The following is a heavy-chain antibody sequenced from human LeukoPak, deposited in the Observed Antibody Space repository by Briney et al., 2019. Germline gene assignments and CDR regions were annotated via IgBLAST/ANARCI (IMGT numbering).Heavy chain of an antibody. J-gene: IGHJ4*02. D-gene: IGHD6-13*01. CDR1: GFTFSSYS. Sequence: SGGSLRLSCAASGFTFSSYSMNWVRQAPGKGLEWVSSISSSSSYIYYADSVKGRFTISRDNAKNSLYLQMNSLRAEDTAVYYCARGSLLVYSSSWFFDYWGQGTLVTVSS. CDR3: ARGSLLVYSSSWFFDY. V-gene: IGHV3-21*04. CDR2: ISSSSSYI.